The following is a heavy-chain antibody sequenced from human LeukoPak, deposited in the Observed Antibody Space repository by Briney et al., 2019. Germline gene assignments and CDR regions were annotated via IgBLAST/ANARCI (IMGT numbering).Heavy chain of an antibody. J-gene: IGHJ4*02. D-gene: IGHD6-6*01. CDR2: IYTSGST. CDR1: GGSISSYY. V-gene: IGHV4-4*07. CDR3: ARDRGAGGIAARQAAYYFDY. Sequence: SETLSLTCTVSGGSISSYYWSWIRQPAGKGLEWIGRIYTSGSTNYNPSLKSRVTMSVDTSKNQFSLKLSSATAADTAVYYCARDRGAGGIAARQAAYYFDYWGQGTLVTVSS.